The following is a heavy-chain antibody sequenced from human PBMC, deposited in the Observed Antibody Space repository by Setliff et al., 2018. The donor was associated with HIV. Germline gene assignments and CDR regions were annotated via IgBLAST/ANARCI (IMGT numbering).Heavy chain of an antibody. CDR3: TRAEQQLPYYYYYYGMDV. J-gene: IGHJ6*02. D-gene: IGHD6-13*01. CDR2: INHSGST. CDR1: GGSFSGYY. Sequence: PSETLSLTCAVYGGSFSGYYWSWIRQPPGKGLEWIGEINHSGSTNYNPSLKSRVTISVDTSKNQFSLKLSSVTAADTAVYYCTRAEQQLPYYYYYYGMDVWGQGTTVTGLL. V-gene: IGHV4-34*01.